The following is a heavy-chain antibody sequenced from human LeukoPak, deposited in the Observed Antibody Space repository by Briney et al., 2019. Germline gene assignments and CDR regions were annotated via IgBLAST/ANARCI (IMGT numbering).Heavy chain of an antibody. D-gene: IGHD5-12*01. CDR3: AREGDIVATIAEDAFDI. V-gene: IGHV3-30*02. CDR1: GFSFSSYG. J-gene: IGHJ3*02. CDR2: IRYDGNEK. Sequence: GGSLRLSCAASGFSFSSYGMHWVRQASGKGLELVAFIRYDGNEKYYAGSVQGRFTVARDNSKNTLYLEMNGLRPEDTAVYYCAREGDIVATIAEDAFDIWGQGTMVTVSS.